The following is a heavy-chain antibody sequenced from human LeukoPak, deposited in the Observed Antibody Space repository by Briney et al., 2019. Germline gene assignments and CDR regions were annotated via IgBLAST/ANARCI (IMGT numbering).Heavy chain of an antibody. Sequence: GASVKVSCKASGYTFTGYYMHWVRQAPGQGLEWMGWINPNSGGTNYAQKFQGRVTMTRDTSISTAYIELSRLRSDDTAVYYCARLIAVAGNEDYYYGMDVWGQGTTVTVSS. CDR1: GYTFTGYY. CDR3: ARLIAVAGNEDYYYGMDV. J-gene: IGHJ6*02. CDR2: INPNSGGT. V-gene: IGHV1-2*02. D-gene: IGHD6-19*01.